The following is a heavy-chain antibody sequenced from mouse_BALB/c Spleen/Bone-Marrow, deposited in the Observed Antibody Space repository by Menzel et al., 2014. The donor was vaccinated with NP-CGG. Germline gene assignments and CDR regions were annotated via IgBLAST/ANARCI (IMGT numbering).Heavy chain of an antibody. CDR2: IDPANGNT. J-gene: IGHJ2*01. Sequence: VQLKESGAELVKPGASVKLSCTASGFNIKDTYMHWVKQRPEQGLEWIGRIDPANGNTKYDPKFQGKATITADTSSNTAYLQLSSLTSEDTAVYYCARIYYYGRGYFAYWGQGTTLTVSS. V-gene: IGHV14-3*02. CDR1: GFNIKDTY. CDR3: ARIYYYGRGYFAY. D-gene: IGHD1-1*01.